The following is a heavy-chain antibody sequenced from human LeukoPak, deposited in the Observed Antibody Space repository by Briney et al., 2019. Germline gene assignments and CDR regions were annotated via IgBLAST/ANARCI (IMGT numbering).Heavy chain of an antibody. J-gene: IGHJ3*02. V-gene: IGHV1-2*02. CDR1: GYTFTGYY. CDR2: INPNSGGT. Sequence: ASVKVSCKASGYTFTGYYMHWVRQAPGQGLEWMGWINPNSGGTNYAQKFQGRVTMTRDTSISTAYMELSRLRSDDTVVYYCARGLPYYYDSSGYHDAFDIWGQGTMVTVSS. CDR3: ARGLPYYYDSSGYHDAFDI. D-gene: IGHD3-22*01.